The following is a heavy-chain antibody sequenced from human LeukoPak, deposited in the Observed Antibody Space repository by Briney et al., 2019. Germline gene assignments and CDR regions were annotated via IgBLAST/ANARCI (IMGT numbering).Heavy chain of an antibody. CDR2: INPNGDT. J-gene: IGHJ5*02. D-gene: IGHD6-25*01. V-gene: IGHV1-2*02. CDR1: GNIFTDYY. Sequence: GASVKVSCKTSGNIFTDYYMHGVRRAPGQGLEWMGWINPNGDTNYAQKFQGRVTMTRDPSISTAYMDMSKLTSDDTAVYYWATEGGPAATRGLLSNWFDPRGQGTLVTVSS. CDR3: ATEGGPAATRGLLSNWFDP.